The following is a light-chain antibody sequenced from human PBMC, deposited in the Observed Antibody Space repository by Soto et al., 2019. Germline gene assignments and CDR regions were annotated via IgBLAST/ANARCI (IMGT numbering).Light chain of an antibody. Sequence: EIVLTQSPATLSLSPGERATLSCRASQSVSSYLACYQQKSCQAPSLLLYDASNRATGIPARFSGSGSGTDFTLTISSLEAEDFAVYYCQQLRSWPRAFGQGTKVDFK. V-gene: IGKV3-11*01. J-gene: IGKJ1*01. CDR3: QQLRSWPRA. CDR2: DAS. CDR1: QSVSSY.